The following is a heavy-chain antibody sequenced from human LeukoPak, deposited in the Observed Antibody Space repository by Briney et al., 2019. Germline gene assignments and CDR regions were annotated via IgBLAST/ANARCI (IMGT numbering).Heavy chain of an antibody. CDR2: VYGGGST. CDR3: ARDQGSGWFDP. Sequence: SETLSLTCTVSGGSISSYYLSWIRQPAGKGLEWIGRVYGGGSTNYNPSLKSRVTISVDTSKNQFSLKLSSVTAADTAVYYCARDQGSGWFDPWGQGTLVTVSS. J-gene: IGHJ5*02. V-gene: IGHV4-4*07. CDR1: GGSISSYY. D-gene: IGHD6-19*01.